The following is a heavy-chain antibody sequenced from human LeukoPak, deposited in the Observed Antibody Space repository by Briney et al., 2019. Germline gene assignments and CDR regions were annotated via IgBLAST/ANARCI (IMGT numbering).Heavy chain of an antibody. V-gene: IGHV3-49*04. D-gene: IGHD3-16*01. CDR2: IRSKAYGGTT. Sequence: GGSLRLSCGASGFTFSSYSMSWVRQAPGKGLEWVGFIRSKAYGGTTEYAASVKGRFTISRDASKSIAYLQMNSLKSEDTAVYYCTRAMIRTDAFDIWGQGTMVTVSS. J-gene: IGHJ3*02. CDR3: TRAMIRTDAFDI. CDR1: GFTFSSYS.